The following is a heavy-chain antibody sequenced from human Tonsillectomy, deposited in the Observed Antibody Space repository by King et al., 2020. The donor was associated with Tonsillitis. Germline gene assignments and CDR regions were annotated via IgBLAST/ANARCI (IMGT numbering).Heavy chain of an antibody. CDR1: GVSVSSSIYS. CDR3: ARVRGYNCGLFDY. D-gene: IGHD5-18*01. V-gene: IGHV4-61*01. J-gene: IGHJ4*02. CDR2: VHYCGSS. Sequence: QLQESGPGLVKPSETLSLTCTVSGVSVSSSIYSWSWVRQPPGRGLEWIGYVHYCGSSNYDPSLRSRVTMSLDTSKNQFSLKLNSVTAADTALYYCARVRGYNCGLFDYWGQGTLVTVSS.